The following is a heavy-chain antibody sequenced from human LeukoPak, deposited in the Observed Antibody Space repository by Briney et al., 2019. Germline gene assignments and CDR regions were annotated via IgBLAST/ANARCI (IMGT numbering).Heavy chain of an antibody. CDR3: ARVRSTVAPRDYYGMDV. V-gene: IGHV1-3*01. Sequence: ASVKVSCKASGYTFTSYAMHWVRQAPGQRLEWMGWINAGNGNTKYSQKFQGRVTITRDTSASTAYMELSSLRSEDTAVYYCARVRSTVAPRDYYGMDVWGQGTTVTVSS. CDR2: INAGNGNT. CDR1: GYTFTSYA. J-gene: IGHJ6*02. D-gene: IGHD4-23*01.